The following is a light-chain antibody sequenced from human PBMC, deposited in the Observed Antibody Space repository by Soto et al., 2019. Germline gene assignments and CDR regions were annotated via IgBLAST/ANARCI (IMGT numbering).Light chain of an antibody. V-gene: IGKV3-15*01. CDR2: GAS. CDR3: QRYNTGPRT. J-gene: IGKJ1*01. CDR1: QSVSSN. Sequence: EIVMTQSPATLSVSPGERATLSCRASQSVSSNLAWYQQKPGQAPRLLIYGASTRATGIPARFSGSGSGTEFTLTISSLRLEDFAVYYCQRYNTGPRTFGQGTRWKSN.